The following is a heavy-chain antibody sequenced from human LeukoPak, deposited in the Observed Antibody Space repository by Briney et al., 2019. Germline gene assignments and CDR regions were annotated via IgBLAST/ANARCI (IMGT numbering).Heavy chain of an antibody. V-gene: IGHV4-59*12. J-gene: IGHJ6*02. D-gene: IGHD3-22*01. Sequence: SETLSLTCTVSGGSLNNYYWSWIRQPPGKGLEWIGYIYYRGNTNYNPSLKSRVTISVDTSKNQLSLKLNSVTAADTAVYYCAREQVRGYYRYYYYGMDVWGQGTTVTVSS. CDR1: GGSLNNYY. CDR3: AREQVRGYYRYYYYGMDV. CDR2: IYYRGNT.